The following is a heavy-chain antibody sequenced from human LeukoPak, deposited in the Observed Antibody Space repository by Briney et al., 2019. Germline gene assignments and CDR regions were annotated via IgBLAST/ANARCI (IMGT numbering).Heavy chain of an antibody. Sequence: GASVKLSCKASGYTFTSYGISWVRQPPGQGLEWMGWISAHNGNTNYAQKLQGRVTMTTDTSTSTAYMELRSLRSDDTAVSYCARVGSSWSDYWGQGTLVTVSS. CDR2: ISAHNGNT. J-gene: IGHJ4*02. D-gene: IGHD6-13*01. CDR3: ARVGSSWSDY. CDR1: GYTFTSYG. V-gene: IGHV1-18*01.